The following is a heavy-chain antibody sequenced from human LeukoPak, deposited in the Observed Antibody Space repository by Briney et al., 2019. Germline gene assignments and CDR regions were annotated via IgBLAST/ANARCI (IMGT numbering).Heavy chain of an antibody. Sequence: ALVKVSCKASGYTFTSYAMHWVRQAPGQRLEWMGWINAGNGNTKYSQKFQGRVTITRDTSASTAYMELSSLRSEDTAVYYCARARRSDLFDYWGQGTLVTVSS. J-gene: IGHJ4*02. V-gene: IGHV1-3*01. CDR3: ARARRSDLFDY. CDR1: GYTFTSYA. CDR2: INAGNGNT.